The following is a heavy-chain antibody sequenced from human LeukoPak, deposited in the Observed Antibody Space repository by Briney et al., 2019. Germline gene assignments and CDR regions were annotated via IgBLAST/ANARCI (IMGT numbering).Heavy chain of an antibody. CDR1: EFTFSSYG. V-gene: IGHV3-33*01. CDR2: IWYDGSNK. Sequence: GGSLRLSCAASEFTFSSYGMHWVRQAPGKGLEWVAVIWYDGSNKYYADSVKGRFTISRDNSRNTLYLQMNSLRAEDTAVYYCARLNARDYYFDYWGQGTLVTVSS. CDR3: ARLNARDYYFDY. J-gene: IGHJ4*02.